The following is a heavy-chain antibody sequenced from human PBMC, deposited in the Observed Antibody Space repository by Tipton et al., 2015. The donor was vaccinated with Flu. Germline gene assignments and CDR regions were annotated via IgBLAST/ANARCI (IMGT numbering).Heavy chain of an antibody. D-gene: IGHD3/OR15-3a*01. CDR1: GFTFSSYW. Sequence: SLRLSCAATGFTFSSYWMNWARQAPGKGLEWVANIKQDGSEKYYVDSVKGRLTISRDNAKKSLYLQMDSLRAEDTAVYYCAGGTGWLIDSWGQGILVTVSA. CDR2: IKQDGSEK. CDR3: AGGTGWLIDS. V-gene: IGHV3-7*01. J-gene: IGHJ4*02.